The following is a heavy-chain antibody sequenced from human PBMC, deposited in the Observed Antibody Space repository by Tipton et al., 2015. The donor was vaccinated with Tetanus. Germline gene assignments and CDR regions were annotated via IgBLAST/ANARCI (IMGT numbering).Heavy chain of an antibody. CDR1: GFTFSDYT. J-gene: IGHJ4*02. D-gene: IGHD2-8*01. CDR3: TKDVGIVLFDY. CDR2: ISGGGHNT. Sequence: GSLRLSCAASGFTFSDYTMAWVRQAPGEGLEWVSTISGGGHNTHYADPVQGRFTISRDNSKNTMYLQMNSLRAEDTAVYYCTKDVGIVLFDYWGQGTLVTVSS. V-gene: IGHV3-23*01.